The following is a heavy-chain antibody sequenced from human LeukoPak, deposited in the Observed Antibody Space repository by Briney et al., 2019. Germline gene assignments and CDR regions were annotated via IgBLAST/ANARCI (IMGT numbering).Heavy chain of an antibody. D-gene: IGHD6-19*01. CDR3: AKDIRATSVAGTSGFDY. V-gene: IGHV3-9*01. Sequence: GGSLRLSCAASGFTFDDYAMHWVRQAPGKGLEWVSGISWNSGGIVYADSVKGRFTISRDNAKNSLYLQMNSLRAEDTALYYCAKDIRATSVAGTSGFDYWGQGTLVTVSS. J-gene: IGHJ4*02. CDR2: ISWNSGGI. CDR1: GFTFDDYA.